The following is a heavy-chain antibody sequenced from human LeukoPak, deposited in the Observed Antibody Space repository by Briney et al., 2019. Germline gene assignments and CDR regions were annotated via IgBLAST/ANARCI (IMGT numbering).Heavy chain of an antibody. CDR2: IYYSGGT. D-gene: IGHD2-2*02. CDR3: ARQLGYCSSTSCYTDKVDY. J-gene: IGHJ4*02. Sequence: PSETLSLTCTVSGGSISSSSYYWGWIRQPPGKGLEWIGSIYYSGGTYYNPSLKSRVTISVDTSKNQFSLKLSSVTAADTAVYYCARQLGYCSSTSCYTDKVDYWGQGTPVTVSS. CDR1: GGSISSSSYY. V-gene: IGHV4-39*01.